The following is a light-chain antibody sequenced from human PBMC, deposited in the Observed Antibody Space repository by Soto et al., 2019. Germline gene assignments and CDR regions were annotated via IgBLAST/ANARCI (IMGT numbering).Light chain of an antibody. Sequence: EMVLMQSPGTLSLSPGEGATLSCRASQSVNNNYLAWYQQRPGQAPTVLIFDTSRRATGVPDRFSGSGSGTDFTLRISRVEPDDFAVYYCQQYGSSQFTFGPGTKVNIK. J-gene: IGKJ3*01. CDR2: DTS. V-gene: IGKV3-20*01. CDR3: QQYGSSQFT. CDR1: QSVNNNY.